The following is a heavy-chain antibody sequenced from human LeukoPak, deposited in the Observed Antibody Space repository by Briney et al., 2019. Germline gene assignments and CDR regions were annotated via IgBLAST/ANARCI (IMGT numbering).Heavy chain of an antibody. CDR2: TYSGGST. CDR1: GFTVSTYY. D-gene: IGHD5-18*01. J-gene: IGHJ6*02. V-gene: IGHV3-53*01. CDR3: ARDHNFGHQGYGYYYGMDV. Sequence: GGSLRLSCAASGFTVSTYYMTWVRQAPGKGLEWVSITYSGGSTYYADSVMGRFTISRDSSKKTLYLQMNSLRVEDTAVYYCARDHNFGHQGYGYYYGMDVWGQGTTVTVSS.